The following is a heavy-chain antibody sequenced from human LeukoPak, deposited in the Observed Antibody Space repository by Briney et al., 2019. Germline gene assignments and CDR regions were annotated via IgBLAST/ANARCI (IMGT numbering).Heavy chain of an antibody. V-gene: IGHV4-34*01. D-gene: IGHD2-2*01. CDR3: ARPYCSSTSCYGVVSDWFDP. J-gene: IGHJ5*02. Sequence: SETLSLTCAVYGGSFSGYYWSWIRQPPGKGLEWIREINHSGSTNYNPSLKSRVTISVDTSKNQFSLKLSSVTAADTAVYYCARPYCSSTSCYGVVSDWFDPWGQGTLVTVSS. CDR2: INHSGST. CDR1: GGSFSGYY.